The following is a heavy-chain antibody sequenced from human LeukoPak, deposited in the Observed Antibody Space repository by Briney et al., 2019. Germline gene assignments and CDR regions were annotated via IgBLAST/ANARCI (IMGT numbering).Heavy chain of an antibody. CDR2: IYYSGST. Sequence: PSETLSLTCTVSGGFISSYYWSWIRQPPGEGLEWIGYIYYSGSTNYNPSLKSRVTISVDTSKNQFSLKLSSVTAADTAVYYCARHLVSKSRHNYFDYWGQGTLVTVSS. CDR1: GGFISSYY. V-gene: IGHV4-59*01. D-gene: IGHD3-9*01. CDR3: ARHLVSKSRHNYFDY. J-gene: IGHJ4*02.